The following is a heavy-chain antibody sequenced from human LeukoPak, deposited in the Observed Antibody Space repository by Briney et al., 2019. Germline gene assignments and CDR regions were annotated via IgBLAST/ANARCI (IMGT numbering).Heavy chain of an antibody. J-gene: IGHJ4*02. CDR3: ATCYGTYFDY. Sequence: SETLSLTCTVSGGSISSSSYYWGWIRQPPGKGLEWIGSIYYSGSTYCNPSLKSRVTISVDTSKNQFSLKLSSVTAADTAVYYCATCYGTYFDYWGQGTLVTVSS. D-gene: IGHD2-2*01. CDR2: IYYSGST. V-gene: IGHV4-39*01. CDR1: GGSISSSSYY.